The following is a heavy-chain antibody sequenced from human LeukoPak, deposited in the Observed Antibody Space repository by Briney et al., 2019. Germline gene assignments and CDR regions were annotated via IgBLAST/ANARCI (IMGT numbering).Heavy chain of an antibody. J-gene: IGHJ6*03. CDR2: IWYDGSNK. CDR3: AKDWSKYQLPYYYMDV. Sequence: PGGSLRLSCAASGFTFSSYGMHWVRQAPGKGLEWVAVIWYDGSNKYYADSVKGRFTISRDNSKNTLSLQMNSLRAEDTAVYYCAKDWSKYQLPYYYMDVWGKGITVTVSS. V-gene: IGHV3-30*02. CDR1: GFTFSSYG. D-gene: IGHD2-2*01.